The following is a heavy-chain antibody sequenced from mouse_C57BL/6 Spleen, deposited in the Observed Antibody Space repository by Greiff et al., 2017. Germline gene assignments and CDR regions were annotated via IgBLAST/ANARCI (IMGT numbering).Heavy chain of an antibody. V-gene: IGHV1-64*01. D-gene: IGHD1-1*01. Sequence: QVQLQQPGAELVKPGASVKLSCKASGYTFTSYWMHWVKQRPGQGLEWIGMIHPNSGSTNYNEKFKSKATLTVDQSSSTAYMQLSSMTSEDSAVYYCARKAYGSSYGYFDYWGQGTTLTVSS. CDR3: ARKAYGSSYGYFDY. J-gene: IGHJ2*01. CDR1: GYTFTSYW. CDR2: IHPNSGST.